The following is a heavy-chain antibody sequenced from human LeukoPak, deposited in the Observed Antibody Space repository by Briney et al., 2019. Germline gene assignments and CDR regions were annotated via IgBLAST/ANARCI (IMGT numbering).Heavy chain of an antibody. CDR2: IYYSGST. CDR3: ATGWNNFEN. Sequence: SETLSLTCTVSGGSISSSSYYWGWIRQPPGKGLEWIGTIYYSGSTYYNPSLKSRVTISIDTSKNQFSLKLSSVTAADTAVYYCATGWNNFENWGQGTLVSVSS. J-gene: IGHJ4*02. D-gene: IGHD1/OR15-1a*01. CDR1: GGSISSSSYY. V-gene: IGHV4-39*07.